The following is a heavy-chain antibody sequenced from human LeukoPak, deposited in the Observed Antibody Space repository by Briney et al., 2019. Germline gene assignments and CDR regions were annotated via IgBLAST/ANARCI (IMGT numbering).Heavy chain of an antibody. V-gene: IGHV1-18*01. CDR3: ARADSSNPRTNWYFDL. D-gene: IGHD4-11*01. Sequence: ASVKVSCKASGYTFTSYGISWVRQAPGQGLEWMGWISAYNGNTNYAQKLQGRVTMTTDTSTSTAYMELRSLRSDDTAVYYCARADSSNPRTNWYFDLWGRGTLVTVSS. CDR2: ISAYNGNT. J-gene: IGHJ2*01. CDR1: GYTFTSYG.